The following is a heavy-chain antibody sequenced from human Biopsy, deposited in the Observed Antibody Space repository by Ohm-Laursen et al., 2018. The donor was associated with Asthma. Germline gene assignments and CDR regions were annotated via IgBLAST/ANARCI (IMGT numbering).Heavy chain of an antibody. CDR2: IYYSGRT. Sequence: SQTLSLTCAVSGGSISSGGYYWSWIRQHPGKGLEWIGYIYYSGRTYYNPSLKSRVTISVDTSKNQFSLKLSSVTAADTAMYYCARDGSSVAGTPYGMDVWGQGTTVTVSS. CDR3: ARDGSSVAGTPYGMDV. J-gene: IGHJ6*02. D-gene: IGHD6-19*01. CDR1: GGSISSGGYY. V-gene: IGHV4-31*11.